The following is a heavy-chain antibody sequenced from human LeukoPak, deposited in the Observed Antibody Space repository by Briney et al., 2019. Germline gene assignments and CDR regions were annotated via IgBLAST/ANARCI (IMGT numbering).Heavy chain of an antibody. CDR3: ARASTPKVGATIYYFDY. CDR1: GYTFTSYI. V-gene: IGHV7-4-1*02. D-gene: IGHD1-26*01. J-gene: IGHJ4*02. Sequence: ASVKVSCKASGYTFTSYILNWVRQAPGQGLECMGWINTNTGNPTYAQGFTGRFVFSLDTSVSTAYLQISSLKAEDTALYYCARASTPKVGATIYYFDYWGQGTLVTVPS. CDR2: INTNTGNP.